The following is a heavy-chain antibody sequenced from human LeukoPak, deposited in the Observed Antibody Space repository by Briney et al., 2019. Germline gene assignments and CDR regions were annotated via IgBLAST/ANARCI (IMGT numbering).Heavy chain of an antibody. CDR1: GYTFTSYG. V-gene: IGHV1-18*01. Sequence: ASVKVSCKASGYTFTSYGISWVRQAPGQGLEWMGWISAYNGNRNYVQKFQGRVTMTTDTSTSTAYMELRNLRSDDTAVYYCARDGCSGDSCYFDYWGQGTLVTLSS. CDR2: ISAYNGNR. D-gene: IGHD2-15*01. J-gene: IGHJ4*02. CDR3: ARDGCSGDSCYFDY.